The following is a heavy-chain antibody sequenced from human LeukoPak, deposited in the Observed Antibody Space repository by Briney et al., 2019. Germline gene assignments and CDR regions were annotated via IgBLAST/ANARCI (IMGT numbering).Heavy chain of an antibody. V-gene: IGHV3-7*01. CDR3: AELGITMIGGV. D-gene: IGHD3-10*02. Sequence: GGSLRLSCAASGFTFSSYWMSWVRQAPGKGREWVANIKQDGSEKYYVDSVKGRFTISRDNAKNSLYLQLNSLRAEDTAVYYCAELGITMIGGVWGKGTTVTISS. CDR2: IKQDGSEK. CDR1: GFTFSSYW. J-gene: IGHJ6*04.